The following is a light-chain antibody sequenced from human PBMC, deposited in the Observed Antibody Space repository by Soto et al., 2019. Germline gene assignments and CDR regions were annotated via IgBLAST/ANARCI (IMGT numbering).Light chain of an antibody. CDR2: AGS. CDR1: QSISSY. J-gene: IGKJ2*01. CDR3: QQTYSIPVT. V-gene: IGKV1-39*01. Sequence: DIQMTQSPSSLSASVGDRVTITCRASQSISSYLNWYQQKPGKAPKLLIYAGSSLESGVPSRFSGRGSGADFTLTINSLQPEDFATYYCQQTYSIPVTFGQGTKLEIK.